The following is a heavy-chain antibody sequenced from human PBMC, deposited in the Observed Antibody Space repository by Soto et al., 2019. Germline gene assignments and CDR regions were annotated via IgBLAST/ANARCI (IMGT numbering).Heavy chain of an antibody. J-gene: IGHJ6*02. CDR3: AKEVLSGYCSSTSCPVPYGMDV. Sequence: GGSLRLSCAASGFTFSSYAMSWVRQAPGKGLEWVSAISGGGGSTYYADSVKGRFTISRDNSKNTLYLQMNSLRAEDTAVYYCAKEVLSGYCSSTSCPVPYGMDVWGQGTTVTVSS. CDR1: GFTFSSYA. V-gene: IGHV3-23*01. D-gene: IGHD2-2*01. CDR2: ISGGGGST.